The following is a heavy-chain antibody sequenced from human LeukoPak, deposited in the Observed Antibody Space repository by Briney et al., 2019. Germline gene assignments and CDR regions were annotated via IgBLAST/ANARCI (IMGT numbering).Heavy chain of an antibody. D-gene: IGHD6-13*01. J-gene: IGHJ4*02. CDR3: AGDIGSSAGFDY. V-gene: IGHV3-66*01. Sequence: PGGSLRLSCAASGTSVSSIYVSWVRQAPGKGLEWVSVIYSVGSTYYADSVKGRFTISRDNSKNTVYLQMNSLRAEDTAVYYCAGDIGSSAGFDYWGQGTLVTVSS. CDR2: IYSVGST. CDR1: GTSVSSIY.